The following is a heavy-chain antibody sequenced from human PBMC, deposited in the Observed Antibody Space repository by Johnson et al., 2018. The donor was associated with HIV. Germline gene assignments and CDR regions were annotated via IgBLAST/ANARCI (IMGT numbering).Heavy chain of an antibody. CDR3: AKDPAVVPPICFDV. J-gene: IGHJ3*01. Sequence: VYLVESGGGLIQPGGSLRLSCAASGFTFSDHAMGWVRQAPGKGLEWVSSMSGSGAVTYYADSVKGRFTISRDNSKNRLFLQMNSLRAEDTAVYYCAKDPAVVPPICFDVWGQGTVVTVSS. CDR2: MSGSGAVT. V-gene: IGHV3-23*04. D-gene: IGHD3-22*01. CDR1: GFTFSDHA.